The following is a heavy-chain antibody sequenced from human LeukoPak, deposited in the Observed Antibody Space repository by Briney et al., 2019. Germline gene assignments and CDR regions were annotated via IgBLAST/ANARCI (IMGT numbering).Heavy chain of an antibody. Sequence: TGGSLRLSCAASGFTFSNYAMNWVRQAPGKGLEWVSLISGSGVNTYYADSVKGRFTISRDNSKNTVSLQMNSLRGEDTAVYYCAKDVRVGGGGMDVWGQGTPVTVSS. CDR3: AKDVRVGGGGMDV. CDR1: GFTFSNYA. V-gene: IGHV3-23*01. CDR2: ISGSGVNT. J-gene: IGHJ6*02. D-gene: IGHD1-26*01.